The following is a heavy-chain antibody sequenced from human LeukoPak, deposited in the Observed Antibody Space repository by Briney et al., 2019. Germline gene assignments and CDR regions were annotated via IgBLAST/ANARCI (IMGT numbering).Heavy chain of an antibody. CDR3: ASYSGSSNFDC. CDR2: ITPIFGTA. CDR1: GGTFSSYA. V-gene: IGHV1-69*05. Sequence: SVKVSCKASGGTFSSYAISWVRQAPGQGLEWMGRITPIFGTANYAQKFLGRVTITTDESTSTAYMELSSLRSEDTAVYYCASYSGSSNFDCWGQGTLVTVSS. J-gene: IGHJ4*02. D-gene: IGHD1-26*01.